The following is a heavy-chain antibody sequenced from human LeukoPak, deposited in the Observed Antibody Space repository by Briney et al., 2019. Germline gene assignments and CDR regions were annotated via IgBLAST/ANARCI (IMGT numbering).Heavy chain of an antibody. CDR2: IYYSGST. CDR3: ARSDFWSGYYHGYNWFDP. J-gene: IGHJ5*02. V-gene: IGHV4-59*01. Sequence: SETLSLTCTVSGGSISSYYWSWIRQPPGKGLEWIGYIYYSGSTNYNPSLTSRVTISVDTSKNQFSLKLSSVTAADTAVYYCARSDFWSGYYHGYNWFDPWGQGTLVTVSS. CDR1: GGSISSYY. D-gene: IGHD3-3*01.